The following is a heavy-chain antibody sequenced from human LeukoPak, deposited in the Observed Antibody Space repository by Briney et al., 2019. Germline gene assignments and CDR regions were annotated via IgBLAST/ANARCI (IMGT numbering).Heavy chain of an antibody. CDR2: ISAYNGDT. CDR3: ARDFPRGKEGAAPFDY. CDR1: GYNFNIYG. V-gene: IGHV1-18*01. J-gene: IGHJ4*02. Sequence: ASVKVSCKASGYNFNIYGISWVRQAPGQGLEWVGWISAYNGDTNYAQNLQVRFTVTTDTSTSTAYMELRRLRSDEKAVYYCARDFPRGKEGAAPFDYWGQGTLVNVSS. D-gene: IGHD1-26*01.